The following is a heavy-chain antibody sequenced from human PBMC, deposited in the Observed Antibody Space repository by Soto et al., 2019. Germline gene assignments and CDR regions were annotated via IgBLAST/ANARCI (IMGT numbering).Heavy chain of an antibody. CDR1: GGSINNNDYY. V-gene: IGHV4-30-4*01. CDR2: VYYSGSS. J-gene: IGHJ2*01. Sequence: QLQESGPGLVKPSQTLSLTCSVSGGSINNNDYYWSWIRQTPGKGLEWIGYVYYSGSSDYSQSLKSRLYMSIDKSQNQFHLKLNSMTAADTATYYCARMSYFYDKWYFDLWGRGTLVTVSS. CDR3: ARMSYFYDKWYFDL. D-gene: IGHD3-22*01.